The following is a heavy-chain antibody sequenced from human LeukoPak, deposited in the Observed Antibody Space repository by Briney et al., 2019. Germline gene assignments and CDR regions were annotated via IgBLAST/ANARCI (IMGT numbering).Heavy chain of an antibody. Sequence: SETLSLTCAVYGGSFSGYYWSWIRQPPGKGLEWIGEINHSGSTNYNPSLKSRATISVDTSKNQFSLKLSSVTAADTAVYYCARDAYSSPMDVWGKGTTVTVSS. V-gene: IGHV4-34*01. J-gene: IGHJ6*03. CDR2: INHSGST. CDR1: GGSFSGYY. CDR3: ARDAYSSPMDV. D-gene: IGHD5-18*01.